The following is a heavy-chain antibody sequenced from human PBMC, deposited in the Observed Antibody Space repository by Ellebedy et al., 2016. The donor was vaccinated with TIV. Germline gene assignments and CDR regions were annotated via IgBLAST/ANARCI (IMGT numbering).Heavy chain of an antibody. Sequence: GESLKISXKGSGYSFTSYWIGWVRQMPGKGLEWMGIIYPGDSDTRYSPSFQGQVTISADKSISTAYLQWSSLKASDTALYYCARHGIAHDSSGYFRLYYYYYGMDVWGQGTTVTVSS. CDR3: ARHGIAHDSSGYFRLYYYYYGMDV. D-gene: IGHD3-22*01. CDR2: IYPGDSDT. CDR1: GYSFTSYW. J-gene: IGHJ6*02. V-gene: IGHV5-51*01.